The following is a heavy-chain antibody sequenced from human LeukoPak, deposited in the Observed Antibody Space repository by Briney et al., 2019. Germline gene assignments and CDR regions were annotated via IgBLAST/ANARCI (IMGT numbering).Heavy chain of an antibody. CDR3: ARDSYIFKATSLDY. CDR1: GGTFSSYA. CDR2: IIPIFGTA. D-gene: IGHD1-26*01. Sequence: ASVKVSCKASGGTFSSYAISWVRQAPGQGLEWMGRIIPIFGTANYAQKFQGRVTITTDESTSTAYMELSSLRSEGTAVYYCARDSYIFKATSLDYWGQGTLVTVSS. V-gene: IGHV1-69*05. J-gene: IGHJ4*02.